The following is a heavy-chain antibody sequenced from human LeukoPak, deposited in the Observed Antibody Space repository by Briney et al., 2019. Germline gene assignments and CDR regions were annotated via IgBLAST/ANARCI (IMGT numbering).Heavy chain of an antibody. J-gene: IGHJ4*02. CDR2: IYYSGST. CDR1: GASMTTISHY. V-gene: IGHV4-39*07. CDR3: ARARGYSNNYFDY. Sequence: PSETLSLTCTVSGASMTTISHYWGWIRQPPGKGLEWIGSIYYSGSTYYNPSLKSRVTISVDTSKNQFSLKLSSLTAADTALYCCARARGYSNNYFDYWGQGTLVTVSS. D-gene: IGHD2-15*01.